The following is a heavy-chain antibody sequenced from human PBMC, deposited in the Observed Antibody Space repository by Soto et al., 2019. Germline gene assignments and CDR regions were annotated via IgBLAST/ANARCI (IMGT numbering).Heavy chain of an antibody. Sequence: SETLSLTCTGSGGSISSYYWSWIRQPPGKGLEWIGYIYYSGSTNYNPSLKSRVTISVDTSKNQFSLKLSSVTAADTAVYYCARDLGYGNWFDPWGQGTLVTVSS. J-gene: IGHJ5*02. D-gene: IGHD6-13*01. CDR2: IYYSGST. CDR3: ARDLGYGNWFDP. CDR1: GGSISSYY. V-gene: IGHV4-59*01.